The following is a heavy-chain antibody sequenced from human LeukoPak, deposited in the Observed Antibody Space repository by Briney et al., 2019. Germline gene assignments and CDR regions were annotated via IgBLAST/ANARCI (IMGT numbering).Heavy chain of an antibody. Sequence: SSETLSLTCTVSRGSISSSSYYWGWIRQPPGKGLEWIGSIYYSGSTYYNVSLKSRVTISIDTPNNQFSLKLNSVTAADTAVYYCVAPLTFGDLLLDSWGQGTLVTVSS. J-gene: IGHJ4*02. D-gene: IGHD3-10*01. CDR3: VAPLTFGDLLLDS. V-gene: IGHV4-39*01. CDR1: RGSISSSSYY. CDR2: IYYSGST.